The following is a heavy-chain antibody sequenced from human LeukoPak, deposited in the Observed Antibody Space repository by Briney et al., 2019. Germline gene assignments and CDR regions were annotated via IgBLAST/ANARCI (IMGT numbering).Heavy chain of an antibody. CDR2: IYHSGST. CDR3: ARAQLWFGDPFDY. V-gene: IGHV4-30-2*01. CDR1: GGSISSGGYS. D-gene: IGHD3-10*01. Sequence: SQTLSLTCAVSGGSISSGGYSWSWIRQPPGKGLEWIGYIYHSGSTYYNPSLKSRVTISVDRSKNQFSLKLSSVTAVDTAVYYCARAQLWFGDPFDYWGQGTLVTVSS. J-gene: IGHJ4*02.